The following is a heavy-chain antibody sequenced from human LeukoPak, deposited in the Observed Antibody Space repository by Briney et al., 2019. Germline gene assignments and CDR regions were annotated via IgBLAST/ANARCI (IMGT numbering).Heavy chain of an antibody. CDR1: GFTFSDYY. CDR3: ARDLAYCSSSSCYSDYYGMDV. Sequence: SGGSLRLSCAASGFTFSDYYMNWIRQAPGKGLEWVSYIHSSSAYTNYADSVKGRFTISRDNAKNSLYLQMNSLRAEDTAVYYCARDLAYCSSSSCYSDYYGMDVWGQGTTVTVSS. J-gene: IGHJ6*02. CDR2: IHSSSAYT. D-gene: IGHD2-2*01. V-gene: IGHV3-11*06.